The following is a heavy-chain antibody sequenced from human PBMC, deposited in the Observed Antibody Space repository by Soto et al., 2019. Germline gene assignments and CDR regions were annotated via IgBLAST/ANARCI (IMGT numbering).Heavy chain of an antibody. Sequence: EVQLVESGGGLVQPGGSLRLSCAASGFTFSNYWMHWVRQAPGKGLVWVSHIKSDGSTTNYADSVKGRFTSSRDNAKNTLFLQLNSLRVEDTAVYYCARGNSGMDVWGQGTTVTVSS. CDR3: ARGNSGMDV. CDR2: IKSDGSTT. J-gene: IGHJ6*02. D-gene: IGHD1-26*01. CDR1: GFTFSNYW. V-gene: IGHV3-74*01.